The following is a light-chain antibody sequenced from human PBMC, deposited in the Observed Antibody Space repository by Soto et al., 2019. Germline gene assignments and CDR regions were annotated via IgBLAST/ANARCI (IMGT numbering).Light chain of an antibody. CDR3: QHSYTVPIA. Sequence: DIQMTHSPSSLSASVWDGVTITCRASQDIIRHLNWYQHKPGRAPRLLIYAASTLQSGVPSRFTGSGSGTEFTLTISGLQPEDFATYYCQHSYTVPIAFGQGTRLEIK. J-gene: IGKJ5*01. V-gene: IGKV1-39*01. CDR1: QDIIRH. CDR2: AAS.